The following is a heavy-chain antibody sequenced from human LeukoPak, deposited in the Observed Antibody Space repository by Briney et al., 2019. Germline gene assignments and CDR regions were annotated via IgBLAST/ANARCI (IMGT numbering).Heavy chain of an antibody. Sequence: GGSLRLSCAASGFTFSTNWMHWVRQAPGKGLVWVSRINGDGSRTNYADSVEGRFTISRDNAKNSLFLQMNSLRAEDTAVYYCTEGSETFAYWGQGTLVTVSS. V-gene: IGHV3-74*01. J-gene: IGHJ4*02. D-gene: IGHD3-10*01. CDR1: GFTFSTNW. CDR3: TEGSETFAY. CDR2: INGDGSRT.